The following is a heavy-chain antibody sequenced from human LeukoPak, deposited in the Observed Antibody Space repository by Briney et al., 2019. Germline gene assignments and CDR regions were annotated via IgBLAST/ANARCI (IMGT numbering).Heavy chain of an antibody. CDR2: FDPGEGKR. CDR3: ARDQGIGAAGFDF. J-gene: IGHJ4*02. CDR1: GYRLAEVF. V-gene: IGHV1-24*01. Sequence: ASVTVSCKVSGYRLAEVFIHWVRQAPGEGLEWMGGFDPGEGKRLYARKFQGRVPMTEDTSTDTAYMELSTLRFEDTAVYYCARDQGIGAAGFDFWGQGTLVTVSS. D-gene: IGHD3-16*01.